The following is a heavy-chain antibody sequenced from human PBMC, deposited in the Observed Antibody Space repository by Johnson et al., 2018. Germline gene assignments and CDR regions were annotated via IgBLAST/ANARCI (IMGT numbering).Heavy chain of an antibody. CDR3: TIIGVTTVSFDF. CDR1: GFRFSDAW. CDR2: IRSDGGTP. J-gene: IGHJ4*02. Sequence: VQLVESGGGLVKPGGSLRLSCAASGFRFSDAWMGWVRQAPGKGLEWVGHIRSDGGTPDYAGAVRGRFTVSRDDSKHTRYLQMNSLKNEDTAVYYCTIIGVTTVSFDFWGQGTLVTASS. V-gene: IGHV3-15*07. D-gene: IGHD4-17*01.